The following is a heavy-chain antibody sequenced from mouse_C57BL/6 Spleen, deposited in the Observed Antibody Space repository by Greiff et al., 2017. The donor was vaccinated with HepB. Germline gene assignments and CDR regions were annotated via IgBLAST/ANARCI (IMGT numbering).Heavy chain of an antibody. CDR3: AREGGLRTWFAY. Sequence: QVQLQQSGPELVKPGASVKISCKASGYAFSSSWMNWVKQRPGKGLEWIGRIYPGDGDTNYNGKFKGKATLTADKSSSTAYMQLSSLTSEDSAVYFCAREGGLRTWFAYWGQGTLVTVSA. J-gene: IGHJ3*01. D-gene: IGHD2-4*01. CDR2: IYPGDGDT. CDR1: GYAFSSSW. V-gene: IGHV1-82*01.